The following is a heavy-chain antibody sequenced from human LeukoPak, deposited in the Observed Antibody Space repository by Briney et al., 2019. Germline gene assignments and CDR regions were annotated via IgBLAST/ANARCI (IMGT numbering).Heavy chain of an antibody. J-gene: IGHJ4*02. V-gene: IGHV3-33*08. Sequence: GGSLRLSCAASGFSFRSYVMHWVRQAPGKGLEWVAVIWYDGSNIWYADSVKGRFTISRDNSKNTLYLQMNSLRAEDTALYYCARARNDYDSNGFSLLEYWGQGTLVTVSS. CDR2: IWYDGSNI. D-gene: IGHD3-22*01. CDR1: GFSFRSYV. CDR3: ARARNDYDSNGFSLLEY.